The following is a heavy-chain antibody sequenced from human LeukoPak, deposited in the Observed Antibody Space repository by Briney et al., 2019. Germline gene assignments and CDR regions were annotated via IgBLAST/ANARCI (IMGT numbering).Heavy chain of an antibody. J-gene: IGHJ4*02. D-gene: IGHD3-10*01. CDR3: AGGLYDSGSYGFCFDY. Sequence: GGSLRPSCAASGFTFSSYWMSWVRQAPGKGLEWVANIKQDGSEKYYVDSVKGRFTISRDNAKNSLYLQMNSLRAEDTAVYYCAGGLYDSGSYGFCFDYWGQGTLVTVSS. CDR1: GFTFSSYW. CDR2: IKQDGSEK. V-gene: IGHV3-7*01.